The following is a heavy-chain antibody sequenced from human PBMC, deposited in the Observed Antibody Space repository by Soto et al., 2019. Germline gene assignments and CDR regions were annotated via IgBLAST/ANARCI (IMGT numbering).Heavy chain of an antibody. D-gene: IGHD4-17*01. CDR1: GYTFTAYY. CDR3: APSRLYGGQRRAFDI. J-gene: IGHJ3*02. CDR2: IDPNSGGT. V-gene: IGHV1-2*02. Sequence: QVQLVQSGAEVKKPGASVKVSCRASGYTFTAYYMHWMRQAPGQGLEWMGWIDPNSGGTKYGQKFQGRVTMTRDTSISKAYMELSRLISDDTAVYYCAPSRLYGGQRRAFDIWGQGTMVTVSS.